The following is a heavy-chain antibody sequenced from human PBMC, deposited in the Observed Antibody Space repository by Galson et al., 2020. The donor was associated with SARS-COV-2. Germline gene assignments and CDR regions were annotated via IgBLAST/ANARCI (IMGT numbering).Heavy chain of an antibody. CDR2: INPNSGGT. V-gene: IGHV1-2*02. Sequence: VSCKASGYTFTGYYMHWVRQAHGQGLEWMGWINPNSGGTNYAQKFQGRVTMTRDTSISIAYMELSRLRSDDTAVYYCARDGTAMVTNGFDIWGQGTMVTVSS. D-gene: IGHD5-18*01. CDR1: GYTFTGYY. CDR3: ARDGTAMVTNGFDI. J-gene: IGHJ3*02.